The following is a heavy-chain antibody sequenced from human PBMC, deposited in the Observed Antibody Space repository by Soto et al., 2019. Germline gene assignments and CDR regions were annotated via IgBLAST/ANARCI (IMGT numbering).Heavy chain of an antibody. CDR1: GFTFSDYY. CDR3: ARSRASDSGSSVRGAFDI. J-gene: IGHJ3*02. D-gene: IGHD3-10*01. Sequence: GGSLRLSCEASGFTFSDYYMSWIRQAPGKGLEWVSYISSSSSYINFADSVKGRFTISRDNAKNSLYLQMNSLRAEDTAVYYCARSRASDSGSSVRGAFDIWGQGTMVTVSS. CDR2: ISSSSSYI. V-gene: IGHV3-11*03.